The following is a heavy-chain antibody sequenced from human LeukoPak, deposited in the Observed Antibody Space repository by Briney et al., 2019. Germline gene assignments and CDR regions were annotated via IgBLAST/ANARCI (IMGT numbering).Heavy chain of an antibody. J-gene: IGHJ4*02. CDR1: GFTFSSYG. V-gene: IGHV3-33*01. CDR2: IWDDGKNK. CDR3: ASATGEKGGYFDY. Sequence: GGSLRLSCAASGFTFSSYGMHWVRQAPGKGLEWVAVIWDDGKNKYYSDSVKGRSTISRDNSKNTLYLQMNSLRAEDTAVYYCASATGEKGGYFDYWGQGTLVTVSS. D-gene: IGHD7-27*01.